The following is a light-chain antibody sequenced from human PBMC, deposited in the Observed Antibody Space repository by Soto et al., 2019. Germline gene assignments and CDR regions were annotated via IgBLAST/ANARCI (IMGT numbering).Light chain of an antibody. J-gene: IGKJ5*01. V-gene: IGKV1-39*01. CDR3: QQSYSTLSIT. Sequence: DIQMTQSPSSVSASVGDSVTITCRASQPIDTFLHWYQQTPGRAPNLLIYAASNLQSGVPSRFRVSGSGTDFTLTISSLQPEDFATYYCQQSYSTLSITFGQGTRLEI. CDR2: AAS. CDR1: QPIDTF.